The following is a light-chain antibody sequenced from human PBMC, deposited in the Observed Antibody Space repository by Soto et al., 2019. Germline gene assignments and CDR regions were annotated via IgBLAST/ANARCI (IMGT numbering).Light chain of an antibody. V-gene: IGLV1-44*01. Sequence: QSVLTQPPSASGTPGQRVTISCSGSNSNIGSNTVNWYQQLPGTAPKLLIYDNNKRPSGVPGRFSDSKSGTSASLAISGLQSEDEADYYCASWDDRLNGVIFGGGTKLT. CDR3: ASWDDRLNGVI. J-gene: IGLJ2*01. CDR2: DNN. CDR1: NSNIGSNT.